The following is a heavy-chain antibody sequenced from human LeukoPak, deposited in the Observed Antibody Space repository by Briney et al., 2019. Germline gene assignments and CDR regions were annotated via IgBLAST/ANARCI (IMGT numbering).Heavy chain of an antibody. J-gene: IGHJ5*02. V-gene: IGHV4-4*07. Sequence: PSETLSLTCSVSGGSIRSYYWSWIRQPAGKGLEWIGRIYTSGSTNYNPSLKSRVTMSVDTSKNQFSLKLSSVTAADTAVYYCARDTYYYDSSGYWWFDPWGQGTLVTVSS. CDR2: IYTSGST. CDR3: ARDTYYYDSSGYWWFDP. D-gene: IGHD3-22*01. CDR1: GGSIRSYY.